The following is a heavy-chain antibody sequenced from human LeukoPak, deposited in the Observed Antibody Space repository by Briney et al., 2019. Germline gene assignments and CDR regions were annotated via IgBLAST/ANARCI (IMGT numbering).Heavy chain of an antibody. CDR2: INPNSGGT. Sequence: GASVKVSCKASGYTFTGYHMHWVRQAPGQGLEWMGRINPNSGGTNYAQKFQGRVIMTRDTSISTAYMELSRLRSDDTAVYYCARDYYYYDSSGYYYIPYYFDYWGQGTLVTVSS. D-gene: IGHD3-22*01. J-gene: IGHJ4*02. V-gene: IGHV1-2*06. CDR3: ARDYYYYDSSGYYYIPYYFDY. CDR1: GYTFTGYH.